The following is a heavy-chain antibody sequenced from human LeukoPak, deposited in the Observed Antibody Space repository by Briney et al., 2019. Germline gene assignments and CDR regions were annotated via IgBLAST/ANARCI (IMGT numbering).Heavy chain of an antibody. CDR3: ARDLWNFDDSDGYNKDFDS. D-gene: IGHD3-9*01. CDR1: SR. CDR2: RGTYEGDT. V-gene: IGHV1-18*01. Sequence: ASVTVSFKASSRISLLRQAPGQGLEWMAWRGTYEGDTYYAQKFQGRATVTTDRSTSTAYMELRTLRSDDTAVYYCARDLWNFDDSDGYNKDFDSWGQGTLITVSS. J-gene: IGHJ5*01.